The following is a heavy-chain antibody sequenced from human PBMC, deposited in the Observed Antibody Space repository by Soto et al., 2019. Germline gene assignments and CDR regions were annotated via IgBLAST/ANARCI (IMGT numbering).Heavy chain of an antibody. V-gene: IGHV4-59*08. CDR3: ARLEGTAMAPKEYYYYMDV. CDR2: IYYSGST. CDR1: GGSISSYY. J-gene: IGHJ6*03. Sequence: SETLSLTCTVSGGSISSYYWSWIRQPPGKGLEWIGYIYYSGSTNYNPSLKSRVTISVDTSKNQFSLKLSSVTAADTAVYYCARLEGTAMAPKEYYYYMDVWGKGTTVTVSS. D-gene: IGHD5-18*01.